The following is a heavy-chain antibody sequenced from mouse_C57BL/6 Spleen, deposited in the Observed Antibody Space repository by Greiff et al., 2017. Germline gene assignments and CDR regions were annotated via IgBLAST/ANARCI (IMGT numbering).Heavy chain of an antibody. J-gene: IGHJ4*01. D-gene: IGHD3-2*02. CDR1: GYTFTSYW. CDR3: AREVDSSGYVGYAMDY. CDR2: IYPGSGST. Sequence: VKLQQSGAELVKPGASVKMSCKASGYTFTSYWITWVKQRPGQGLEWIGDIYPGSGSTNYNEKFKSKATLTVDTSSSTAYMQLSSLTSEDSAVYYCAREVDSSGYVGYAMDYWGQGTSVTVSS. V-gene: IGHV1-55*01.